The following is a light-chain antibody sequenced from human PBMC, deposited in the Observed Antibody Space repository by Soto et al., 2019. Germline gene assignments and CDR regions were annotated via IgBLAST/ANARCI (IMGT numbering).Light chain of an antibody. J-gene: IGLJ1*01. CDR1: SSDIGTYNH. V-gene: IGLV2-14*01. CDR3: CSYTTSSTLV. CDR2: EDI. Sequence: SALTQPASVSGSPGQSIAISCAGTSSDIGTYNHVSWYQQHPGKAPQLIIYEDINRPSGLSSRFSGSKSGNTASLTISGLQAEDEADYFCCSYTTSSTLVCGTGTKVTVL.